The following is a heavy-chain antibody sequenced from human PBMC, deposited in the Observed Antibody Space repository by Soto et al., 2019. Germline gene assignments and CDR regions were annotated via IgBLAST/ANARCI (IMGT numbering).Heavy chain of an antibody. CDR2: IIPIFGTA. Sequence: QVQLVQSGAEVKKPGSSVKVSCKASGGTFSSYAISWVRQAPGQGLAWMGGIIPIFGTANYAQKFQGRVTITADESTSTAYMELSSLRSDDTAVDYCAREGRSNYGAGDSFFRHPLKYYFDYWGQGTLVTVSS. CDR1: GGTFSSYA. D-gene: IGHD3-10*01. J-gene: IGHJ4*02. V-gene: IGHV1-69*01. CDR3: AREGRSNYGAGDSFFRHPLKYYFDY.